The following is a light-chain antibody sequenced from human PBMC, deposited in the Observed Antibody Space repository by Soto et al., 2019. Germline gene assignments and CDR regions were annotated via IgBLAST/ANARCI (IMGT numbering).Light chain of an antibody. J-gene: IGKJ1*01. CDR3: LQDHDYPWT. V-gene: IGKV1-6*01. Sequence: AIQMTQSPSSLSTSVGDRVTITCRASQDIRSDLGWYQQKPGKAPKLLIYAASSLKSGVPSRFSGSGSATDFTLTISSLQPEDFATYYCLQDHDYPWTFGQGTKVEV. CDR2: AAS. CDR1: QDIRSD.